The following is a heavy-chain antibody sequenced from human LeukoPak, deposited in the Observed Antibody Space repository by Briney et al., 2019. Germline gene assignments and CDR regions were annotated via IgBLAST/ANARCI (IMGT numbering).Heavy chain of an antibody. V-gene: IGHV3-23*05. CDR1: AFTFNTYA. CDR3: ATRYCTIPACRASSYHCMDN. D-gene: IGHD2-8*01. CDR2: IYVSGGKT. Sequence: GGPLRLSCAPSAFTFNTYAVTWVRDSRGEGGEWVSGIYVSGGKTYYAESVKGRFTISRDNAKNSLYLQLNSLGAEDTAVYYCATRYCTIPACRASSYHCMDNWGKGTTVTVSS. J-gene: IGHJ6*03.